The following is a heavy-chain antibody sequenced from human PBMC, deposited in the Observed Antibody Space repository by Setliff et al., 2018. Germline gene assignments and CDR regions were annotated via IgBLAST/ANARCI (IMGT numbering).Heavy chain of an antibody. CDR2: ITSSGGFT. Sequence: KPGGSLRLSCAASGFTFGNFYMSWIRQAPGKGLEWLSYITSSGGFTDYAASVRGRFVISRDNSKKSLYLQLDGLRADDTAIYYCAKGGNWDDQHYVYDIWGQGTMVTVSS. J-gene: IGHJ3*02. CDR3: AKGGNWDDQHYVYDI. V-gene: IGHV3-11*05. CDR1: GFTFGNFY. D-gene: IGHD1-20*01.